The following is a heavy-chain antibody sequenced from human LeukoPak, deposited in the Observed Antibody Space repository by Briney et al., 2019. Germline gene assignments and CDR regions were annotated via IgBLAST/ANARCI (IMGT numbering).Heavy chain of an antibody. J-gene: IGHJ3*02. Sequence: ASVKVSCKASGYIFTSYYMHWVRQAPGQGLEWMGIINPGGSTSYAQKFLGRVTMTRDMSTRIVYMELSSLRSDDTAVYYCASLKNYYDSSGNLVTDAFDIWGQGTMVTVSS. V-gene: IGHV1-46*01. CDR2: INPGGST. D-gene: IGHD3-22*01. CDR3: ASLKNYYDSSGNLVTDAFDI. CDR1: GYIFTSYY.